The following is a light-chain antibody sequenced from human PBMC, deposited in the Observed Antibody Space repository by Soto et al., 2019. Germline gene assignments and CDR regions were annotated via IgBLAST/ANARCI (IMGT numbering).Light chain of an antibody. CDR2: EVT. J-gene: IGLJ1*01. V-gene: IGLV2-8*01. CDR3: SSYAGSNEYV. CDR1: SSDVGSYNY. Sequence: QSALTQPPSASGSPGQSVTIYCTGTSSDVGSYNYVSWYQQHPGKAPKLMIYEVTKRPSGVPDRFSGSKSGNTASLTVSGLQAEDEADYYCSSYAGSNEYVFGTGTKVTVL.